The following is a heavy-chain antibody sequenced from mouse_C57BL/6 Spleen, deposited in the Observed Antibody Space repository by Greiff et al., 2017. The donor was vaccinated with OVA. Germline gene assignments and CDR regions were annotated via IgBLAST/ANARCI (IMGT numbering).Heavy chain of an antibody. Sequence: QVQLQQPGAELVKPGASVKLSCKASGYTFTSYWMQWVKQRPGQGLEWIGEIDPSDSYTNYNQKFKGKATLTVDTSSSTAYMQLSSLTSEDSAVYYCASSDYWGQGTTLPVSS. V-gene: IGHV1-50*01. CDR3: ASSDY. J-gene: IGHJ2*01. CDR1: GYTFTSYW. CDR2: IDPSDSYT.